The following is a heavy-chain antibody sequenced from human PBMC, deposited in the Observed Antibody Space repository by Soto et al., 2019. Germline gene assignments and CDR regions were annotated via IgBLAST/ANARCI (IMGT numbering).Heavy chain of an antibody. D-gene: IGHD2-2*01. CDR2: ISGSGGST. Sequence: RLYCAASGFTFSSYAMSWVRQAPGQGLEWVSAISGSGGSTYYADSVKGRFTISRDNSKNTLYLQMNSLRAEDTAVYYCAKGPYCSSSSCHPPPNWFDPRRKALLVTVSS. CDR3: AKGPYCSSSSCHPPPNWFDP. CDR1: GFTFSSYA. J-gene: IGHJ5*02. V-gene: IGHV3-23*01.